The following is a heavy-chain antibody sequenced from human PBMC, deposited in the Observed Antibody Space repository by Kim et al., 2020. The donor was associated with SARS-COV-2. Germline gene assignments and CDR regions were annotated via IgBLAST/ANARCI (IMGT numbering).Heavy chain of an antibody. CDR1: GGSISSSNW. V-gene: IGHV4-4*02. CDR3: AREWYSSAVGGVYGMDV. J-gene: IGHJ6*02. CDR2: IYHSGST. D-gene: IGHD6-19*01. Sequence: SETLSLTCAVSGGSISSSNWWSWVRQPPGKGLEWIGEIYHSGSTNYNPSLKSRVTISVDKSKNQFSLKLSSVTAADTAVYYCAREWYSSAVGGVYGMDVCGQGTTVIVSS.